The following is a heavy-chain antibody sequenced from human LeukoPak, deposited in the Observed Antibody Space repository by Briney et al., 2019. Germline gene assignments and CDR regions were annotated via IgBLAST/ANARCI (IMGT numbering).Heavy chain of an antibody. Sequence: GRSLRLSCAASGFTFNNYAIHWVRQAPGKGLEWVAVISYDGSNKFYADSVKGRFTISRDSSKNTLFLQMNSLRPEDTAVYYCARVRCSGGSCSMGAFDIWGQGTMVTVSS. J-gene: IGHJ3*02. CDR3: ARVRCSGGSCSMGAFDI. D-gene: IGHD2-15*01. CDR2: ISYDGSNK. CDR1: GFTFNNYA. V-gene: IGHV3-30-3*01.